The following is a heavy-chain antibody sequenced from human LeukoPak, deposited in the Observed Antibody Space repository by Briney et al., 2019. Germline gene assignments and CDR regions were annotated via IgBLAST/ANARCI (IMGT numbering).Heavy chain of an antibody. J-gene: IGHJ4*02. CDR1: GFTFGDYA. CDR2: IRSKAYGGTT. CDR3: TRGYRSGTINPFFDY. D-gene: IGHD1-7*01. Sequence: GGSLRLSCTASGFTFGDYAMSWVRQAPGKGLEWISFIRSKAYGGTTEYAASVKGRFTISRDDSKSIACLQMNSLKTEDTAAYHCTRGYRSGTINPFFDYWGQGTLVTVSS. V-gene: IGHV3-49*04.